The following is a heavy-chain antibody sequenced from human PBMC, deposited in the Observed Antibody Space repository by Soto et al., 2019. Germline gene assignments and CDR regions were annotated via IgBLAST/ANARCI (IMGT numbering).Heavy chain of an antibody. J-gene: IGHJ4*02. Sequence: QVQLVQSGAEVKKPGSSVKVSCKASGGTFSSYTISWVRQARGQGLEWMGRIIPILGIANYAQKFQGRVTITADKSTSTAYMELSSLRSEDTAVYYCAKGRSGWSYYFDYWGQGTLVTVSS. CDR2: IIPILGIA. V-gene: IGHV1-69*02. CDR3: AKGRSGWSYYFDY. D-gene: IGHD6-19*01. CDR1: GGTFSSYT.